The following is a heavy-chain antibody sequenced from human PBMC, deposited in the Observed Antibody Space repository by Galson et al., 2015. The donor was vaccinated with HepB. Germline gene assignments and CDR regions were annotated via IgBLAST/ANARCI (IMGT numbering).Heavy chain of an antibody. D-gene: IGHD2-15*01. V-gene: IGHV3-23*01. CDR2: ISYNVGST. Sequence: SLRLSCAASGFPFSTDAMSWVRQAPGKGLEWVSSISYNVGSTYYADSVKGRFTISRDNSRNMLFLHMNSLRAEDTAVYYCAKNSVGYYFDFGGQGTLVTVSS. CDR1: GFPFSTDA. CDR3: AKNSVGYYFDF. J-gene: IGHJ4*02.